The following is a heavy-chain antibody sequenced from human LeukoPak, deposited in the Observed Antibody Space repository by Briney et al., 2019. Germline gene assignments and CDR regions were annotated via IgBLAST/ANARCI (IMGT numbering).Heavy chain of an antibody. CDR3: ARVRVGYRNWFDP. CDR1: GYTFTGYY. J-gene: IGHJ5*02. V-gene: IGHV1-2*02. CDR2: INPNSGGT. D-gene: IGHD5-12*01. Sequence: GASVKVSCKASGYTFTGYYMHWVRQAPGQGLEWMGWINPNSGGTNYAQKFQGRVTMTRDTSISTAYMELSRLRSDDTAVYYCARVRVGYRNWFDPWGQGTLVTVSS.